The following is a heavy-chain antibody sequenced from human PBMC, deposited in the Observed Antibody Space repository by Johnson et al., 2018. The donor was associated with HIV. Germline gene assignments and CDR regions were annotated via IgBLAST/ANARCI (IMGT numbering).Heavy chain of an antibody. CDR2: IRYDGSNK. D-gene: IGHD6-6*01. Sequence: QVQLVESGGGVVQPGRSLRLSCAASGFTFSSYAMHWVRQAPGKGLEWVAFIRYDGSNKYYADSVKGRFTISRDNSKNTLYLQMNSLRAEDTAVYYCARAERSSSGVDAVDIWGQGTMVTVSS. J-gene: IGHJ3*02. CDR1: GFTFSSYA. V-gene: IGHV3-30*04. CDR3: ARAERSSSGVDAVDI.